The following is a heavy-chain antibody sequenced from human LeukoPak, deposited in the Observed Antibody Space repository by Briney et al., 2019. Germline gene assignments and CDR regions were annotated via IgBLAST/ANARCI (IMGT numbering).Heavy chain of an antibody. Sequence: PSETLSLTCTVSGGSISSGGYYWSWIRQHPGKGLEWIGYIYYSGSTYYNPSLKSRVTISVDTSKNQFSLKLSSVTAADTAVYYRASTGIAAAGTGWWFDPWGQGTLVTVSS. V-gene: IGHV4-31*03. CDR3: ASTGIAAAGTGWWFDP. D-gene: IGHD6-13*01. CDR1: GGSISSGGYY. J-gene: IGHJ5*02. CDR2: IYYSGST.